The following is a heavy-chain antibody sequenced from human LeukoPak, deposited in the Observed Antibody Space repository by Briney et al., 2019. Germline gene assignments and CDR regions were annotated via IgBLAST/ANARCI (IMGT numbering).Heavy chain of an antibody. Sequence: SQTLSLTCTVSGGSISSGRYYWSWIRQHPGKGLEWLGYIYYSGSTYYNPSLKSRVTISVDTSKNQFSLKLSSVTAADTAVYYCARGNYYDSSGYSSPAHLFDYWGQGTLVTVSS. CDR2: IYYSGST. V-gene: IGHV4-31*03. J-gene: IGHJ4*02. CDR1: GGSISSGRYY. CDR3: ARGNYYDSSGYSSPAHLFDY. D-gene: IGHD3-22*01.